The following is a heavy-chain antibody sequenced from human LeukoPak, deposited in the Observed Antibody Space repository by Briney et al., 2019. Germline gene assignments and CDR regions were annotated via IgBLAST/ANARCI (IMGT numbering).Heavy chain of an antibody. D-gene: IGHD4-23*01. CDR1: GFTFSSYS. CDR3: ARDGGALRWLYYYFDY. J-gene: IGHJ4*02. CDR2: ISSSSSTI. Sequence: PGGSLRLSCAASGFTFSSYSMNWVRQAPGKGLEWVSYISSSSSTIYYADSVKGRFTISGDNAKNSLYLQMNSLRAEDTAVYYCARDGGALRWLYYYFDYWGQGTLVTVSS. V-gene: IGHV3-48*01.